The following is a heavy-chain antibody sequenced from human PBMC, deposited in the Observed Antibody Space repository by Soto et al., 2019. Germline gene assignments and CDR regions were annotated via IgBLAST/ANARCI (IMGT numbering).Heavy chain of an antibody. CDR1: GDSISSGGYY. D-gene: IGHD1-26*01. CDR3: ARASEVGATLLFSGHPDAFDI. Sequence: SETLSLTCTVSGDSISSGGYYWTWIRQRPGKGLEWIGYIYHSGSTYYNPSLKSRSTISVDTSKNQFSLKLSSVTAADTAVYYCARASEVGATLLFSGHPDAFDIWGQGTMVTVSS. V-gene: IGHV4-30-4*01. J-gene: IGHJ3*02. CDR2: IYHSGST.